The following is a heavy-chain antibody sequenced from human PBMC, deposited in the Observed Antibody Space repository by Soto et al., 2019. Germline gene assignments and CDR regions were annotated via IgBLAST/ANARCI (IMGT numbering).Heavy chain of an antibody. CDR3: ERIHFRNYVLNGMDV. Sequence: SGPTLVNHTQTLTLTCTYSGCSLGTSGMCVIWIRQPPGKAPEWLALIDWEDDKYYSTSLKTRLSISKDTSKNQVVLTVTNMDAVDTGTYFCERIHFRNYVLNGMDVWGQGITVTVSS. J-gene: IGHJ6*02. V-gene: IGHV2-70*01. D-gene: IGHD1-7*01. CDR2: IDWEDDK. CDR1: GCSLGTSGMC.